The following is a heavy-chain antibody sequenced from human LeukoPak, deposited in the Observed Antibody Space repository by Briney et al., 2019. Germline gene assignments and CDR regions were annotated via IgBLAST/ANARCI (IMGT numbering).Heavy chain of an antibody. D-gene: IGHD5-24*01. J-gene: IGHJ4*02. V-gene: IGHV1-69*06. Sequence: ASVKVSCTASGGTFSRYAFSWGRDAPGQGLEWMGRIIPIFGTANYAQKFQGRVTITADKSTSTAYMELSSLRSEDTAVYYCARETWLQLDYWGQGTLVTVSS. CDR1: GGTFSRYA. CDR2: IIPIFGTA. CDR3: ARETWLQLDY.